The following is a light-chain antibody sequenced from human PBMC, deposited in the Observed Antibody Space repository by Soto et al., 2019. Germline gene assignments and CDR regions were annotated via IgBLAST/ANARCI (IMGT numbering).Light chain of an antibody. CDR1: RDIRDF. J-gene: IGKJ2*01. V-gene: IGKV1-33*01. CDR2: DAF. Sequence: IRMTHSPSSLSVSVGDRVTITGQASRDIRDFLNWYQQKPGKAPKLLIFDAFNLEEGAPPRFSGSGSGTHFTFSINSLQPEDVATYYCTHYDNIPPFMFGQGTKVEIX. CDR3: THYDNIPPFM.